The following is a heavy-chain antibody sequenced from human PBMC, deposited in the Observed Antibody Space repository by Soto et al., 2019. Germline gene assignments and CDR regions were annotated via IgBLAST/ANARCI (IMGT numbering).Heavy chain of an antibody. CDR1: GDSINNRSYC. CDR2: IYYSGST. D-gene: IGHD2-21*02. Sequence: SETLFLTCTVTGDSINNRSYCWGWIRQPPGKGLEWIGSIYYSGSTYNNPSLKSRVSMSVDTSKNQFSLKLRSVTAADTALYYCARQRTSVVTQAYFDSWGQGSLVTVSS. V-gene: IGHV4-39*01. CDR3: ARQRTSVVTQAYFDS. J-gene: IGHJ4*02.